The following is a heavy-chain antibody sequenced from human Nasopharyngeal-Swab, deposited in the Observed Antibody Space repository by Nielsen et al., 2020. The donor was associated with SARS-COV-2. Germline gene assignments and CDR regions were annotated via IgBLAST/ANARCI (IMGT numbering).Heavy chain of an antibody. CDR1: GFTFSSYS. D-gene: IGHD2-2*02. V-gene: IGHV3-48*02. CDR3: ARLQYPLLPRPAAFDI. CDR2: ISSTTYTT. Sequence: GESLKISCAASGFTFSSYSMNWIRQAPGKGLEWISYISSTTYTTYYVDSVKGRFTISRDNAKNSLYLQMNSLRDEDTAVYYCARLQYPLLPRPAAFDIWGQGTMVTVSS. J-gene: IGHJ3*02.